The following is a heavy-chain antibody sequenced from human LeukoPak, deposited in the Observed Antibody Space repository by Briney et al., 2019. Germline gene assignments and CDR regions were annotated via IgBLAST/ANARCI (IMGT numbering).Heavy chain of an antibody. J-gene: IGHJ4*02. CDR2: LVEVEVT. V-gene: IGHV3-23*01. CDR3: AKDIIGYYRPFEY. D-gene: IGHD3-22*01. Sequence: GGSLRLSCAASGFIFSTCAMSWVRQAPGKGLEWSLLLVEVEVTNYTDSVKGRFSISRDNSKNTLYLQMNSLRVEDTAVYYCAKDIIGYYRPFEYWGQGTLVTVSS. CDR1: GFIFSTCA.